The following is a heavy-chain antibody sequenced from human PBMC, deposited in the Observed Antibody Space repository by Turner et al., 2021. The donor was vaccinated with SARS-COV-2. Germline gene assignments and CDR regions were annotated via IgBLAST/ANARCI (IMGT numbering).Heavy chain of an antibody. J-gene: IGHJ4*02. D-gene: IGHD5-12*01. CDR3: AKGHSGYDLFFDY. CDR1: GFTFSSYA. CDR2: ISGSGGIT. V-gene: IGHV3-23*01. Sequence: VQLLESGGGLVQPGGSLGRSCAASGFTFSSYAMSWVRQGPGKGLEWVSAISGSGGITYYADSVKGRFTISRDNSKNTLYLQMNSLRAEDTAVYYCAKGHSGYDLFFDYWGQGTLVTVSS.